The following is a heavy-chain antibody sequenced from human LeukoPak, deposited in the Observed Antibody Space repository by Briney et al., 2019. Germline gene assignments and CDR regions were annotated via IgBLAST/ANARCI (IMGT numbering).Heavy chain of an antibody. CDR3: ARPTDCSSTSCNWFDP. CDR2: INPNSGGT. J-gene: IGHJ5*02. D-gene: IGHD2-2*01. CDR1: GYTFTGYY. Sequence: ASVKVSCKASGYTFTGYYMHWVRQAPGQGLEWMGWINPNSGGTNYAQKFQGRVTMTRDTSISTAYMGLSRLRSDGTAVYYCARPTDCSSTSCNWFDPWGQGTLVTVSS. V-gene: IGHV1-2*02.